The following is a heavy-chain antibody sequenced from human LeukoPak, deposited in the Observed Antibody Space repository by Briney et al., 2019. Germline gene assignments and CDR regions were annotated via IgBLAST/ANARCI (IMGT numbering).Heavy chain of an antibody. CDR1: GYTFTGYY. CDR3: ARAPPLGYYGMDV. D-gene: IGHD7-27*01. Sequence: SVKVSCKACGYTFTGYYMHWVRQAPGQGLEWMGWINPNSGGTNYAQKLQGRVTMTRDTSISTAYMELSRLRSDDTAVYYCARAPPLGYYGMDVWGQGTTVTASS. V-gene: IGHV1-2*02. J-gene: IGHJ6*02. CDR2: INPNSGGT.